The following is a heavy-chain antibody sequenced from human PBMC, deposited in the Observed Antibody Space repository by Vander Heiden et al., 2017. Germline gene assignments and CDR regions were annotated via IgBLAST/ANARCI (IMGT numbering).Heavy chain of an antibody. CDR3: ARALNGVCPSDY. Sequence: EVQLVESGGGLVKPGGSLRLSCAASGFTFSSYSMNWVRQAPGKGLDWVSSISSSSSYIYYADSVKGRFTISRDNAKNSLYLQMNSLRAEDTAVYYCARALNGVCPSDYWGQGTLVTVSS. J-gene: IGHJ4*02. CDR1: GFTFSSYS. V-gene: IGHV3-21*01. D-gene: IGHD2-8*01. CDR2: ISSSSSYI.